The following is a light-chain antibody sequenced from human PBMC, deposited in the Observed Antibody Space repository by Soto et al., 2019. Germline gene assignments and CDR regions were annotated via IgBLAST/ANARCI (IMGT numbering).Light chain of an antibody. Sequence: SSELTQPPSVSVSPGQTARITCSGDALPNQYAYWYQQKPGQAPVLVIYKDSERPSGIPERFSGSSSGTTVTLTISGVQAEDEADYYCQSADSSVTYVVFGGGTKLTVL. CDR2: KDS. J-gene: IGLJ2*01. CDR1: ALPNQY. V-gene: IGLV3-25*03. CDR3: QSADSSVTYVV.